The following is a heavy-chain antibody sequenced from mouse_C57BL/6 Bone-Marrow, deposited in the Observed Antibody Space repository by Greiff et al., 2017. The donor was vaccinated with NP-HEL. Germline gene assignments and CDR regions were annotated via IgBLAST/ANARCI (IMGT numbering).Heavy chain of an antibody. CDR3: ARGDDYATGRDAMDD. J-gene: IGHJ4*01. CDR1: GFTFSSYA. CDR2: ISDGGSYT. Sequence: EVKLMESGGGLVKPGGSLKLSCAASGFTFSSYAMSWVRQTPEKRLEWVATISDGGSYTYSPDTVKGRFTISRDNAKNNLYLQMSHLKSEDTAMYYGARGDDYATGRDAMDDWGQGTSVTVSS. D-gene: IGHD2-4*01. V-gene: IGHV5-4*03.